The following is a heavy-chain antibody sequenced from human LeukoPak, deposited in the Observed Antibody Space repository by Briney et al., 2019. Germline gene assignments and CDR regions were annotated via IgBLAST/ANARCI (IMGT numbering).Heavy chain of an antibody. D-gene: IGHD2-21*02. CDR2: IYYTGPT. CDR3: ARRSFCGGDCLWLDS. CDR1: GASTSTSSYY. J-gene: IGHJ4*02. Sequence: PSETLSLTCAVSGASTSTSSYYWGWIRQSPGRGLGWIGSIYYTGPTYYSPFLKSRVTISVDTSKSHFSLKLSSVTAADTAVYYCARRSFCGGDCLWLDSWGQGILVTVSS. V-gene: IGHV4-39*02.